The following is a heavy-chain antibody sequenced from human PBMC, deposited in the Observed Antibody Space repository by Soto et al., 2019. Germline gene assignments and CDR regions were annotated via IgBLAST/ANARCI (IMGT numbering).Heavy chain of an antibody. Sequence: SETLSLTCAVSGGSISSSNWWSWVRQPPGKGLEWIGEIYHSGSTNYNPSLKSRVTISVDKSKNQFSLKLSSVTAADTAVYYCARGYSRRPHYFDYWGQGTLVTVLL. V-gene: IGHV4-4*02. CDR3: ARGYSRRPHYFDY. CDR1: GGSISSSNW. J-gene: IGHJ4*02. CDR2: IYHSGST. D-gene: IGHD2-21*01.